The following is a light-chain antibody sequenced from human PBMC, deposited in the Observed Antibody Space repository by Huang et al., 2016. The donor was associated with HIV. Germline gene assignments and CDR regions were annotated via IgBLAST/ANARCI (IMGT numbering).Light chain of an antibody. CDR3: QQYRNWPRT. J-gene: IGKJ1*01. CDR1: QSIGRN. V-gene: IGKV3-15*01. CDR2: GAS. Sequence: EIVITQSPATLSVSPGERATLFCRASQSIGRNLAWYQQKPGQSPRLLIYGASARATGIPARFSGVESGTEFTLTIDGLQSEDSAVYYCQQYRNWPRTFGQGTKVEI.